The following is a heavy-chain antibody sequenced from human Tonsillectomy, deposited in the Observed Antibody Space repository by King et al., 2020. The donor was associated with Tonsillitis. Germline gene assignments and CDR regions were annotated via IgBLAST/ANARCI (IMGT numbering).Heavy chain of an antibody. CDR1: GDSVSSNSAA. V-gene: IGHV6-1*01. CDR2: TYYRSQWYN. J-gene: IGHJ5*02. Sequence: VQLQQSGPGLVKPSQTLSLTCSISGDSVSSNSAAWNWIRQSPSRGLEWLGRTYYRSQWYNDYAVSLKSRITTNPDTSKNQFSLQLNSVTPEDTAVYYCARDPTLIAARPQNWFDPWGQGTLVTVSS. CDR3: ARDPTLIAARPQNWFDP. D-gene: IGHD6-6*01.